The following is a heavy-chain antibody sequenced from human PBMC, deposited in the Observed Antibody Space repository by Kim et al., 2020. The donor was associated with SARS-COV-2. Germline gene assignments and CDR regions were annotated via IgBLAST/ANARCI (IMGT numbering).Heavy chain of an antibody. CDR3: GAAAGTGFDY. D-gene: IGHD6-13*01. V-gene: IGHV4-34*01. CDR1: GGSFSGYY. CDR2: INHSGST. J-gene: IGHJ4*02. Sequence: SETLSLTCAVYGGSFSGYYWSWIRQPPGKGLEWIGEINHSGSTNYNPSLKSRVTISVDTSKNQFSLKLSSVTAADTAVYYCGAAAGTGFDYWGQGTLVTVSS.